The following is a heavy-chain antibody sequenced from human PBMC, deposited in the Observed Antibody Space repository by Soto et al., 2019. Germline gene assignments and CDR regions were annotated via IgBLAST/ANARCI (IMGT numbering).Heavy chain of an antibody. V-gene: IGHV1-18*01. Sequence: QVQLVQSGAEVKKPGASVKVSCKASGYTFTSYGISWVRQAPGQGLEWMGWISAYNGNTNYAQKLQGRVTMTTDTSTSTAYMELRSLRSDDTAVYYCARVFPYDILTNRGLYDYWGQGTLVTVSS. CDR1: GYTFTSYG. CDR3: ARVFPYDILTNRGLYDY. J-gene: IGHJ4*02. CDR2: ISAYNGNT. D-gene: IGHD3-9*01.